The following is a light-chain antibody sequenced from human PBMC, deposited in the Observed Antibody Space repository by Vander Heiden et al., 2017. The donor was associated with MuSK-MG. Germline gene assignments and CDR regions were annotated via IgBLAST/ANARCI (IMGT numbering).Light chain of an antibody. J-gene: IGLJ2*01. CDR1: SLRTYY. CDR3: DSRDSSGNHVV. V-gene: IGLV3-19*01. CDR2: AKN. Sequence: SSELTQDLAVSVALGQTARITCQGNSLRTYYTSWYQQRPGQAPVLVIYAKNNRPSGIPDRFSGSSSGNTASLTITGTQAEDEADYYCDSRDSSGNHVVFGGGTRLTVL.